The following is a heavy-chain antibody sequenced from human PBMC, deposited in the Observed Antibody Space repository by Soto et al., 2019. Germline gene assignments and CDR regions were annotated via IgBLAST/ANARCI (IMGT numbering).Heavy chain of an antibody. CDR1: GFTFSSYE. CDR2: ISSSGSTI. CDR3: VRGQYSSGGGYFDY. V-gene: IGHV3-48*03. D-gene: IGHD6-19*01. Sequence: EVQLVESGGGLVQPGGSLRLSCAASGFTFSSYEMNWVRQAPGKGLEWVSYISSSGSTIYYADSVKGRFTISRDNAKNSLYLQMNSLRAEDTAVYYCVRGQYSSGGGYFDYWGQETLVTVSS. J-gene: IGHJ4*02.